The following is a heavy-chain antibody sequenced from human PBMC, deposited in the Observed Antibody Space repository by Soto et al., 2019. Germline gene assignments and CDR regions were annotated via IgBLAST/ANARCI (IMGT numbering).Heavy chain of an antibody. CDR3: ASSGGPEGDWFDP. D-gene: IGHD2-15*01. Sequence: PSETLSLTCTVSGGPIRRRGYYWCWIRHRPGEDLEWIGFFYYSGITDYNPSLRSRVTISADTSRNQVFLNMYSVTAADTAVYYCASSGGPEGDWFDPWGQGTLVTVSS. CDR2: FYYSGIT. CDR1: GGPIRRRGYY. V-gene: IGHV4-31*03. J-gene: IGHJ5*02.